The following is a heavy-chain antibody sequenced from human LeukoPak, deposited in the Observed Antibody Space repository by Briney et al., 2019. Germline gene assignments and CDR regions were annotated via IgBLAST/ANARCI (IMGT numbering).Heavy chain of an antibody. Sequence: PSETLSLTCAVYGVSFSGYYWSWLRQPPGKGLEWVGEINHSGSTNYNPSLKSRVTISVDTSKNQFSLKLSSVTAADTAVYYCARTDYDSSGYYSYWGQGTLVTVSS. D-gene: IGHD3-22*01. CDR2: INHSGST. CDR1: GVSFSGYY. J-gene: IGHJ4*02. V-gene: IGHV4-34*01. CDR3: ARTDYDSSGYYSY.